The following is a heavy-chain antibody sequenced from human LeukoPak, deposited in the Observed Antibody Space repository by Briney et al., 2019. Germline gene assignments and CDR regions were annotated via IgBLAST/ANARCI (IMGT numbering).Heavy chain of an antibody. D-gene: IGHD2-21*02. Sequence: ASVKVSCKASGYTFTSYYMHWVRQAPGQGLEWMGIINPSGGSTSYAQKFQGRVTMTRDMSTSTVYMELSSLRPEDTAVYYCARDRVPIRIVVVTATTSSGLDYWGQGTLVTVSS. CDR2: INPSGGST. CDR1: GYTFTSYY. CDR3: ARDRVPIRIVVVTATTSSGLDY. V-gene: IGHV1-46*01. J-gene: IGHJ4*02.